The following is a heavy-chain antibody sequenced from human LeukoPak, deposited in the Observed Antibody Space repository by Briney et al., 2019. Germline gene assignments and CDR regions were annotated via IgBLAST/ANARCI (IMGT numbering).Heavy chain of an antibody. CDR3: ARATRNADS. Sequence: PGGSLRLSCAASGFTFSSFWMTWVRQAPGKGLQWVAIINQDGSEKYYVDSVRGRFTVSRDNAKNSLYLQMCSLRADDTALYYCARATRNADSWGQGTLVTVSS. V-gene: IGHV3-7*04. CDR2: INQDGSEK. J-gene: IGHJ5*01. CDR1: GFTFSSFW. D-gene: IGHD2-8*01.